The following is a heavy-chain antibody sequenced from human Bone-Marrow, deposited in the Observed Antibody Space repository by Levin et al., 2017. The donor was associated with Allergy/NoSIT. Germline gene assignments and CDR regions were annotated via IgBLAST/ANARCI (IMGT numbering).Heavy chain of an antibody. D-gene: IGHD3-16*01. CDR1: GDSINTFSYF. J-gene: IGHJ4*02. Sequence: PSETLSLTCTVSGDSINTFSYFWSWIRQQPGKGLEWIAYVHSSGTTYYNPSLRSRVSMSIDTSKNQFSLDVSSMTAADTAVYFCARRGTYFFDYWGQGMLVTVSS. CDR2: VHSSGTT. V-gene: IGHV4-31*03. CDR3: ARRGTYFFDY.